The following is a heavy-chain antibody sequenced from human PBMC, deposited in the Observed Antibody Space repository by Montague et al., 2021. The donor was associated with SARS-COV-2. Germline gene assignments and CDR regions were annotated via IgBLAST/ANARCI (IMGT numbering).Heavy chain of an antibody. Sequence: SETLSLTCTVSGGSITGYYWSWLRRSPGKGLEWIAYIYGGGAANYNPSLGSRVTISTDTSKNQLSLKVNSVTAADTAVYYCVSDHPYGGPRGAYDIWGQGTVVTVSS. CDR2: IYGGGAA. J-gene: IGHJ3*02. V-gene: IGHV4-59*01. D-gene: IGHD4-23*01. CDR1: GGSITGYY. CDR3: VSDHPYGGPRGAYDI.